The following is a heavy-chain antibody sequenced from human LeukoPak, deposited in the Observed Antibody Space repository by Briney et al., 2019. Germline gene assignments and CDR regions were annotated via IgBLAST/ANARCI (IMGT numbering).Heavy chain of an antibody. CDR3: ARGGDYGDYPLIAYYYYYMDV. CDR1: GGTFSSYA. Sequence: SVKVSCKAPGGTFSSYAISWVRQAPGQGLEWMGGIIPIFGTANYAQKFQGRVTITTDESTSTAYMELSSLRSEGTAVYYCARGGDYGDYPLIAYYYYYMDVWGKGITVTVSS. CDR2: IIPIFGTA. J-gene: IGHJ6*03. D-gene: IGHD4-17*01. V-gene: IGHV1-69*05.